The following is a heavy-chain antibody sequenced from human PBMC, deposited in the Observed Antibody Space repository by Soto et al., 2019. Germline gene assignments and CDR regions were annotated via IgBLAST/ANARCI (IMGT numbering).Heavy chain of an antibody. V-gene: IGHV3-30-3*01. CDR1: GFTFSSYA. CDR2: ISYDGSNK. D-gene: IGHD3-22*01. Sequence: GGSLRLSCAASGFTFSSYAMHWVRQAPGKGLEWVAVISYDGSNKYYADSVKGRFTISRDNSKNTLYLQMNSLRAEDTAVYYCARDPSPHYDSSGYYLSLSEYFQHWGQGTLVTVSS. CDR3: ARDPSPHYDSSGYYLSLSEYFQH. J-gene: IGHJ1*01.